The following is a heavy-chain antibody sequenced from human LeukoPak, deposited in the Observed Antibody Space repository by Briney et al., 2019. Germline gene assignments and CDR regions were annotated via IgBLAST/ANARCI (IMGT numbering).Heavy chain of an antibody. CDR2: IYYSGST. J-gene: IGHJ4*02. V-gene: IGHV4-61*01. Sequence: SETLSLTCTVSGGSVSSGSYYWSWIRQPPGKGLEWIGYIYYSGSTNYNPSLKSRVTISVDTSKNQFSLKLSSVTAADTAVYYCARGPERTRYYDSSGYQIDYWGQGTLVTVSS. CDR3: ARGPERTRYYDSSGYQIDY. CDR1: GGSVSSGSYY. D-gene: IGHD3-22*01.